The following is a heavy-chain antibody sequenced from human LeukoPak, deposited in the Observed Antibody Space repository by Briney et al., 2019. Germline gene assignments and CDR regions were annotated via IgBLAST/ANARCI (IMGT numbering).Heavy chain of an antibody. V-gene: IGHV3-23*01. Sequence: GGSLRLSRAASGFTFSSYAMSWVRQAPGKGLEWVSTIRGSGGGTYYADSVKGRLTISRDNSKNTLYLQMNSLRDEDTALYYCAKAGIGVVGYFDYWGQGTLVTVSS. CDR2: IRGSGGGT. D-gene: IGHD6-19*01. CDR1: GFTFSSYA. CDR3: AKAGIGVVGYFDY. J-gene: IGHJ4*02.